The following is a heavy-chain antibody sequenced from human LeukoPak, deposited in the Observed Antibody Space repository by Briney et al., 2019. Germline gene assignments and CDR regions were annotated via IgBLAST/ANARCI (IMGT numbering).Heavy chain of an antibody. Sequence: SETLSLTCTVSGGSISSGDYYWSWIRQPPGKGLQWIGYIHYSGSTYYNPSLESRVTISVDTSKSQFSLKLNSVTAADTAVYYCAREILAYCGGDCYSAPFDYWGQGTLVTVSS. J-gene: IGHJ4*02. D-gene: IGHD2-21*02. CDR3: AREILAYCGGDCYSAPFDY. V-gene: IGHV4-30-4*01. CDR1: GGSISSGDYY. CDR2: IHYSGST.